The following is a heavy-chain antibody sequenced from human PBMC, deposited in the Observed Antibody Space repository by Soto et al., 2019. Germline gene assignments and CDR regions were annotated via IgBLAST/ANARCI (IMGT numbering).Heavy chain of an antibody. J-gene: IGHJ4*02. CDR1: GFTFSSYA. D-gene: IGHD6-19*01. V-gene: IGHV3-30*04. Sequence: PGGSLRLSCAASGFTFSSYAFHWVRQAPGKGLEWVAIVSSDGRNKYYADSVKGRFTISGDNSESTLYLQMNSLRTEDTAVYYCARDGTPSSGYDYWGQGTLVTVSS. CDR2: VSSDGRNK. CDR3: ARDGTPSSGYDY.